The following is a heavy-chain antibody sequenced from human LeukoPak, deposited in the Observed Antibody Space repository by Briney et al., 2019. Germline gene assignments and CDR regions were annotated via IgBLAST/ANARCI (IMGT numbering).Heavy chain of an antibody. V-gene: IGHV3-48*03. Sequence: AGGSLRLSCAASGFTFSSYEMNWLRQAPGKGLEWVSYISSSGSTIYYADSVKGRLTISRANAKNSLYLQMNSLRAEDTAVYYCARDADPGIAVADLDYWGQGTLVTVSS. CDR2: ISSSGSTI. CDR3: ARDADPGIAVADLDY. J-gene: IGHJ4*02. CDR1: GFTFSSYE. D-gene: IGHD6-19*01.